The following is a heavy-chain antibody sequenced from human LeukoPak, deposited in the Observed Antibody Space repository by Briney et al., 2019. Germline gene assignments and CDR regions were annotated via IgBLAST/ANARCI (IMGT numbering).Heavy chain of an antibody. J-gene: IGHJ3*02. V-gene: IGHV3-23*01. CDR3: AKDFPPWSGPNAFDI. CDR1: GFTFSSYA. CDR2: ISGSGYST. D-gene: IGHD3-3*01. Sequence: PGGSLRLSCEASGFTFSSYAMNWVRQAPGQGLAWVSSISGSGYSTYYADSVKGRFTISRDNSKNTLYLQMNSLRAEDTAIFYCAKDFPPWSGPNAFDIWGQGTMVTVSS.